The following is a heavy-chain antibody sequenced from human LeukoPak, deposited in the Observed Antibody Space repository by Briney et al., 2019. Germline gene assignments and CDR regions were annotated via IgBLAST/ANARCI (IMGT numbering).Heavy chain of an antibody. CDR2: IYHTGST. V-gene: IGHV4-59*08. Sequence: PSETLSLTCSVSGVPIRTYYWTWFRQPPGKGLEWIGYIYHTGSTNYNPSLKSRVTLSIDTSRSQFSLRLTSMTAADTAVYYCANYDGAPRSWGQGTLVTVSS. D-gene: IGHD3-16*01. CDR1: GVPIRTYY. CDR3: ANYDGAPRS. J-gene: IGHJ4*02.